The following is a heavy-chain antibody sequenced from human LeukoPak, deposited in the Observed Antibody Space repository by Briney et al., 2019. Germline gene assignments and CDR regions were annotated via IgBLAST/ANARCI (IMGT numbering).Heavy chain of an antibody. J-gene: IGHJ3*01. D-gene: IGHD3-22*01. V-gene: IGHV3-23*01. CDR3: AKRPRDTSGYYLGAFHD. Sequence: GGSLRLSCAASGFTFTNYAMTWVRQAPGKGLEWVSVIGASGADTYYSDSVKGRFTVSRDNSQNTLFLHMSSLRAEDTAVYFCAKRPRDTSGYYLGAFHDWGQGTTVTVSS. CDR1: GFTFTNYA. CDR2: IGASGADT.